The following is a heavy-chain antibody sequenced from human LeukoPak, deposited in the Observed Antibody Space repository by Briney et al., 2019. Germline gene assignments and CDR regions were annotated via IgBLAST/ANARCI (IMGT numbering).Heavy chain of an antibody. CDR1: GYTFRNYY. V-gene: IGHV1-2*02. CDR3: ARDKSNGIGIVY. D-gene: IGHD1-26*01. J-gene: IGHJ4*02. Sequence: GASVKVSCKASGYTFRNYYIHWVRQAPGHGLEYRGWINFNRGDTNYAEKFQGRVTMTRDTSIDTVYMDLSSLRSDDTALYYCARDKSNGIGIVYWGQGTPVTVSS. CDR2: INFNRGDT.